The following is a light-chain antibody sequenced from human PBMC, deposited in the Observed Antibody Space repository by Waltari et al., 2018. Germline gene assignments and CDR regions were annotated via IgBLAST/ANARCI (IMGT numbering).Light chain of an antibody. Sequence: QSILTQPPSVSGAPGQSVSISCTGSSSNIGAGYAGHCYQQVPGTPPQLLIFGNTLRPSGVTDRFSASKSGTSASLAITGLRADDEAVYYCQSYDINLSGSGVFGGGTRLTVL. CDR1: SSNIGAGYA. V-gene: IGLV1-40*01. CDR2: GNT. CDR3: QSYDINLSGSGV. J-gene: IGLJ3*02.